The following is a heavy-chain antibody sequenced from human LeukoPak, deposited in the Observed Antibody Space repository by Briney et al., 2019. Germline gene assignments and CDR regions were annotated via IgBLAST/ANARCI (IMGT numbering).Heavy chain of an antibody. V-gene: IGHV4-39*07. CDR2: IYYSGST. CDR1: GGSISSSSYY. D-gene: IGHD5-18*01. Sequence: SETLSLTCTVSGGSISSSSYYWGWIRQPPGKGLEWIGSIYYSGSTYYNPSLKSRVTISVDTSKNQFSLKLSSVTAADTAVYYCARAHVDTALHWGQGTLVTVSS. CDR3: ARAHVDTALH. J-gene: IGHJ4*02.